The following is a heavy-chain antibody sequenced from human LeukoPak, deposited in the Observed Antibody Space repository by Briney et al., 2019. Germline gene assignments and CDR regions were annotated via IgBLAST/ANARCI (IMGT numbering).Heavy chain of an antibody. CDR1: GGSFSGYY. V-gene: IGHV4-34*01. J-gene: IGHJ4*02. D-gene: IGHD5-18*01. CDR3: ARGEDTATVNYFDY. CDR2: INHSGST. Sequence: SETLSLTCAVYGGSFSGYYWSWIRQPPGKGLEWIGEINHSGSTNYNPSLKSRVTISVDTSKNQFSLKLSSVTAADTAVYYCARGEDTATVNYFDYWGQGTLVTVSS.